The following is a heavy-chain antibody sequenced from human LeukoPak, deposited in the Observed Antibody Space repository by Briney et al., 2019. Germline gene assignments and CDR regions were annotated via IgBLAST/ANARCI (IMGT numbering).Heavy chain of an antibody. D-gene: IGHD6-13*01. CDR2: INPTSGAT. V-gene: IGHV1-2*02. J-gene: IGHJ4*02. CDR1: GYTFTGYY. Sequence: ASVKVSCKASGYTFTGYYMHWVRQAPGQGLEWMGWINPTSGATNYAQKFLGRMTMTRDTFITTAYMELNRLTSDDTAVYFCARDAFSRYSSSWHEDFRGQGTLVTVAS. CDR3: ARDAFSRYSSSWHEDF.